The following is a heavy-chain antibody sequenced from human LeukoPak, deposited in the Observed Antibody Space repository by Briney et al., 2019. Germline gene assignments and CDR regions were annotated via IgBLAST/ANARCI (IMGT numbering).Heavy chain of an antibody. Sequence: ASVKVSCKASGYTFTSYDINWVRQATGQGLEWMGWMNPNSGNTGYAQKFQGRVTMTRSTSISTAYMELSSLRSEDTAVYYCARVITMVQGVLLYYFGYWGQGTLVTVSS. D-gene: IGHD3-10*01. J-gene: IGHJ4*02. CDR3: ARVITMVQGVLLYYFGY. CDR2: MNPNSGNT. V-gene: IGHV1-8*01. CDR1: GYTFTSYD.